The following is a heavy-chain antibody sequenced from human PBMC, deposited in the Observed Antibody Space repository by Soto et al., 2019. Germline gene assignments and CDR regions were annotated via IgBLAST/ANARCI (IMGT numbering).Heavy chain of an antibody. CDR1: GGSISSGDYY. Sequence: QVQLQESGPGLVKPSQTLSLTCTVSGGSISSGDYYWSWIRQPPGKGLEWIGYIYYSGSTYYNPLLKSRVTISVDTSKNQFSLKLSSVTAADTAVSYCARGYSDSSGYRLHRSAFDIWGQGTMVTVSS. V-gene: IGHV4-30-4*01. J-gene: IGHJ3*02. D-gene: IGHD3-22*01. CDR3: ARGYSDSSGYRLHRSAFDI. CDR2: IYYSGST.